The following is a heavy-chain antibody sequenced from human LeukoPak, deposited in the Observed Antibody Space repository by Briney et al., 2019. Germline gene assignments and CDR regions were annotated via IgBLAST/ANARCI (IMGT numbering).Heavy chain of an antibody. J-gene: IGHJ6*04. V-gene: IGHV3-74*01. D-gene: IGHD3-10*01. CDR3: ARDYGSGSYGMDV. Sequence: PGGSLRLSCAASGFTSSSYWMHWVRHAPGKGLVWVSRINSDGSSTSYADSVKGRFTISRDNAKNTLYLQMNSLRAEDTAVYYCARDYGSGSYGMDVWGKGTTVTVSS. CDR1: GFTSSSYW. CDR2: INSDGSST.